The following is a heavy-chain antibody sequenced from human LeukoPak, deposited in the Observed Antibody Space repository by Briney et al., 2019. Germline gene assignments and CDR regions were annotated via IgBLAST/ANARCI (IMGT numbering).Heavy chain of an antibody. V-gene: IGHV5-51*01. CDR1: GYSFINYW. CDR3: ARDGVSRWYFDY. Sequence: GESLKISCKGSGYSFINYWIGWVRQMPGKGLEWMGIIYPGDSDITYSPSFQGQVTISADKSINTVYLQWSSLKASDTAMYYCARDGVSRWYFDYWGQGTLVTVSS. CDR2: IYPGDSDI. J-gene: IGHJ4*02. D-gene: IGHD3-3*01.